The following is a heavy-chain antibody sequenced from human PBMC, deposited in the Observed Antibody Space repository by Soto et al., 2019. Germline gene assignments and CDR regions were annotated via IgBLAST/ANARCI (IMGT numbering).Heavy chain of an antibody. CDR3: ARDGTLYDSSAYYYLY. CDR1: GGTFSRYT. Sequence: RASVKVSCKASGGTFSRYTITWVRQAPGQGLEWMGGITPMFGTPNYAQKFRGRVTITADESTSTAYMELSSLRSEGTAMYYCARDGTLYDSSAYYYLYWGQGTLVTVSS. D-gene: IGHD3-22*01. J-gene: IGHJ4*02. V-gene: IGHV1-69*13. CDR2: ITPMFGTP.